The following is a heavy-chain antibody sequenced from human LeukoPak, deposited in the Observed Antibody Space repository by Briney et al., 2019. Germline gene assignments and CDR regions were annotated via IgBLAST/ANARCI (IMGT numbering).Heavy chain of an antibody. V-gene: IGHV1-8*01. J-gene: IGHJ4*02. D-gene: IGHD5-18*01. CDR2: MNPNSGDT. CDR1: GYTFTIYD. Sequence: ASVKVSCKASGYTFTIYDINWVRQATGQGLEWMGWMNPNSGDTGYAQRFQGRVTMTRSTSISTAYMELSSLRSEDTAVYYCARNVRDTGTFDYWGQGTLVTVSS. CDR3: ARNVRDTGTFDY.